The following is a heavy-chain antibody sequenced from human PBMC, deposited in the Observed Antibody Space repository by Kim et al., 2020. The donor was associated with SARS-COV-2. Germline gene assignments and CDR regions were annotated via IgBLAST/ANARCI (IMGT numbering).Heavy chain of an antibody. CDR2: T. D-gene: IGHD6-19*01. Sequence: TKYAKQFRSRATISRDSTASTAYMELSSLRSEDTAIYYCARGSGWAFDYWGQGTLVTVAS. J-gene: IGHJ4*02. V-gene: IGHV1-3*01. CDR3: ARGSGWAFDY.